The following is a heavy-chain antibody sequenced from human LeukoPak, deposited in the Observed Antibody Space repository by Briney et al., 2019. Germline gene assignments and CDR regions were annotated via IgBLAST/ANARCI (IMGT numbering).Heavy chain of an antibody. CDR1: GFTFSDYY. V-gene: IGHV3-11*01. D-gene: IGHD4-17*01. Sequence: KTGGSLRLSCAASGFTFSDYYMSWIRQAPGKGLEGVSYISSSGSTIYYADSVKGRFTISRDNAKNSLYLQMTSLRAEDTAVYYCARDRQGYGDYATYPYFDYWGQGTLVTVSS. CDR3: ARDRQGYGDYATYPYFDY. J-gene: IGHJ4*02. CDR2: ISSSGSTI.